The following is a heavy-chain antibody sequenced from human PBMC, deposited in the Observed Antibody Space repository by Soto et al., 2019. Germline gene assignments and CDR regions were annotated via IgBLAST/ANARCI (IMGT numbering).Heavy chain of an antibody. V-gene: IGHV3-30-3*01. J-gene: IGHJ4*02. CDR3: ARESTIFGVVIGTAPFDY. Sequence: QVQLVESGGGVVQPGRSLRLSCAAYGFTFSSYAMHWVRQAPGKGLEWVAVISYDGSNKYYADSVKGRFTISRDNSKNTLYLQMNSLRAEDTAVYYCARESTIFGVVIGTAPFDYWGQGTLVTVSS. CDR1: GFTFSSYA. CDR2: ISYDGSNK. D-gene: IGHD3-3*01.